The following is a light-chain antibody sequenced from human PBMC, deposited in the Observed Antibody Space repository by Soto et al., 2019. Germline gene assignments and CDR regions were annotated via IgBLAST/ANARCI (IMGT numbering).Light chain of an antibody. CDR1: TSDVGGYNY. CDR3: CSYAGSYCYV. Sequence: QSALTQPRSVSGSPGQSVAISCTGTTSDVGGYNYVSWYQQHPSKAPKLMIYDVTKRLSGVPDRFSGSKSGNTASLTISGLQAEDEADYYCCSYAGSYCYVFGTGTKVTVL. V-gene: IGLV2-11*01. J-gene: IGLJ1*01. CDR2: DVT.